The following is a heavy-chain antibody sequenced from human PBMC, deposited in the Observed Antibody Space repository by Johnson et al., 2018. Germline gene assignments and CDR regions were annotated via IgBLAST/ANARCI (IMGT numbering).Heavy chain of an antibody. CDR3: AKSRPYYYDSADFQH. Sequence: QVQLVQSGGVVVQPGGSLRLSCAASGFIFSSYGMHWVRQAPGKGLEWVAVISYDGSNKYYAYSVKGRFTISRDNSKNTLYLQMNNLRAEDTAVYYCAKSRPYYYDSADFQHWGQGTLVTVSS. CDR1: GFIFSSYG. V-gene: IGHV3-30*18. J-gene: IGHJ1*01. CDR2: ISYDGSNK. D-gene: IGHD3-22*01.